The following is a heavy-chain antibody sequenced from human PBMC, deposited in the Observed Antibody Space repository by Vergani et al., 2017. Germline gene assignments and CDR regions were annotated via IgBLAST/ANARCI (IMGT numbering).Heavy chain of an antibody. CDR2: IKQDGSEK. J-gene: IGHJ6*02. CDR1: GFTFSSYW. CDR3: AKDSYYDFWSGYYYYYYGMDV. Sequence: EVQLVESGGGLVQPGGSLRLSCAASGFTFSSYWMSWVRQAPGKGLEWVANIKQDGSEKYYVDSVKGRFTISRDNSKNTLYLQMNSLRAEDTAVYYCAKDSYYDFWSGYYYYYYGMDVWGQGTTVTVSS. D-gene: IGHD3-3*01. V-gene: IGHV3-7*03.